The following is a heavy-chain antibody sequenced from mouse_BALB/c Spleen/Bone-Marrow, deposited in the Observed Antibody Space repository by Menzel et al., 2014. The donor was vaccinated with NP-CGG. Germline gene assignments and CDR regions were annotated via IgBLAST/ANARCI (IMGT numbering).Heavy chain of an antibody. CDR2: ISSGGINT. J-gene: IGHJ4*01. CDR3: ARQRGYAYAMDY. V-gene: IGHV5-12-1*01. Sequence: EVQGVESGGGLVKPGGSLKLSCAASGFAFSGYDMSWVRQTPGKRLEWVAYISSGGINTYYPDSVKGRFTISRDNAKNTLYLQMNSLKSEDTAMYYCARQRGYAYAMDYWGQGTSVTVSS. CDR1: GFAFSGYD. D-gene: IGHD2-2*01.